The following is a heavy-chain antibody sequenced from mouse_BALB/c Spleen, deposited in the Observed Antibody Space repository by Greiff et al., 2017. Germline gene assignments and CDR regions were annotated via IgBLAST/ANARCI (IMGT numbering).Heavy chain of an antibody. V-gene: IGHV1-18*01. D-gene: IGHD2-14*01. J-gene: IGHJ4*01. CDR3: ARGEDYRYDGGYYAMDY. Sequence: VQLQQSGPELVKPGASVKIPCKASGYTFTDYNMDWVKQSHGKSLEWIGDINPNNGGTIYNQKFKGKATLTVDKSSSTAYMELRSLTSEDTAVYYCARGEDYRYDGGYYAMDYWGQGTSVTVSS. CDR1: GYTFTDYN. CDR2: INPNNGGT.